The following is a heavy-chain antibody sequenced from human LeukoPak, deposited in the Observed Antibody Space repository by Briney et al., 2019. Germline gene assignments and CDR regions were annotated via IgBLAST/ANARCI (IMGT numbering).Heavy chain of an antibody. J-gene: IGHJ3*02. CDR3: ARDANTAIAYPDAFDI. Sequence: SETLSLTCTVSGGSISSGSYYWSWIRQPAGKGLEWIGRIYTSGSTNYNPSLKSRVTISVDTSKNQFSPKLSSVTAADTAVYYCARDANTAIAYPDAFDIWGQGTMVTVSS. CDR1: GGSISSGSYY. V-gene: IGHV4-61*02. D-gene: IGHD5-18*01. CDR2: IYTSGST.